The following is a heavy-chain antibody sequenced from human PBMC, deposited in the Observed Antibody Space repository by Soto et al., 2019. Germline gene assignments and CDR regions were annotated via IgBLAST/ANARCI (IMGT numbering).Heavy chain of an antibody. CDR3: ARDVPVLRFLEWLSRGVWLDH. Sequence: QVQLVQSGAEVKKPGASVKVSCKASGYTFTSYGISWVRQAPGQGLEWMGWISAYNGNTNYAQKLLGRVTMTTDTSTSTAYMELRSLRSDDTAVYYCARDVPVLRFLEWLSRGVWLDHWCQGTLVTVSS. V-gene: IGHV1-18*01. CDR1: GYTFTSYG. J-gene: IGHJ5*02. CDR2: ISAYNGNT. D-gene: IGHD3-3*01.